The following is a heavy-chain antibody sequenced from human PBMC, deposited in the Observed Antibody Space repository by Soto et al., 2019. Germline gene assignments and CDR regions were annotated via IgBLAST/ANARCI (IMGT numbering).Heavy chain of an antibody. J-gene: IGHJ4*02. CDR2: ISWNSGSI. D-gene: IGHD6-19*01. CDR1: GFTFDDYA. V-gene: IGHV3-9*01. Sequence: EVQLVESGGGLVQPGRSLRLSCAASGFTFDDYAMHWVRQAPGKSLEWVSGISWNSGSIGYADSVKGRFTISRDNAKNSLYLQMNSLRAEDTALYYCAKAGGYSSGWYCGYYFDYWGQGTLVTVSS. CDR3: AKAGGYSSGWYCGYYFDY.